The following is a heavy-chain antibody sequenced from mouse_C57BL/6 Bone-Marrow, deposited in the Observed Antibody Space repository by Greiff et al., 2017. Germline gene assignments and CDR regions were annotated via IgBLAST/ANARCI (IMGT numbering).Heavy chain of an antibody. CDR2: IDPSDSYT. CDR3: ARGLSLYAMDY. V-gene: IGHV1-50*01. J-gene: IGHJ4*01. CDR1: GYTFTSYW. D-gene: IGHD2-3*01. Sequence: QVQLQQSGAELVKPGASVKLSCKASGYTFTSYWMQWVKQRPGQGLEWIGEIDPSDSYTNYNQKFKGKATLTVDTSSSTAYMQLSSLTSEDSAVYYCARGLSLYAMDYWGQGTSVTVSS.